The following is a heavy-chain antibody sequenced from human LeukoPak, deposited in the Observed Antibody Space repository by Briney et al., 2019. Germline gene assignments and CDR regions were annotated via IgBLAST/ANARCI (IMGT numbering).Heavy chain of an antibody. Sequence: SVKVSCKASGGTFSSYAISCVRQAPGEGLEWMGKIIPIFGTANYAQKFQGTVTITTDESTSTAYMELRSLRSEDSAVYYCARETTSRSDFWSRRFDPWGQGTLVTVSS. CDR2: IIPIFGTA. CDR1: GGTFSSYA. CDR3: ARETTSRSDFWSRRFDP. J-gene: IGHJ5*02. V-gene: IGHV1-69*05. D-gene: IGHD3-3*01.